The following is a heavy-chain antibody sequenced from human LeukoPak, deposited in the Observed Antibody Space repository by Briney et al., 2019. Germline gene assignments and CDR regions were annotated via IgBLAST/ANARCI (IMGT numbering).Heavy chain of an antibody. J-gene: IGHJ3*01. D-gene: IGHD1-26*01. V-gene: IGHV1-2*02. CDR1: GYTLTDNH. CDR2: IDPNSGVT. CDR3: ARELGINAFDV. Sequence: GASVKVSCKASGYTLTDNHLYWVRQAPGQGLEWMGWIDPNSGVTNFAQNFQSRLTMTTDTSISTAYMELSRLTSDDTTVYYCARELGINAFDVWGQGTLVTVSS.